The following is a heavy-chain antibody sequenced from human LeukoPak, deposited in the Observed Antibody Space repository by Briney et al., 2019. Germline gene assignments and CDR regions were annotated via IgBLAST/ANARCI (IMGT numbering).Heavy chain of an antibody. J-gene: IGHJ4*02. CDR2: ISYDGSNK. Sequence: GGSQRLSCAASEFTFSSYAMHWVRQAPGKGLEWVAVISYDGSNKYYADSVKGRFTISRDNSKNTLYLQMNSLRAEDTAVYYCARGGIVGAHYFDYWGQGTLVTISP. CDR1: EFTFSSYA. V-gene: IGHV3-30*04. D-gene: IGHD1-26*01. CDR3: ARGGIVGAHYFDY.